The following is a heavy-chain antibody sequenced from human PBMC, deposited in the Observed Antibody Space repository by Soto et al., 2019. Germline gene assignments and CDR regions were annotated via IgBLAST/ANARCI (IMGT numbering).Heavy chain of an antibody. V-gene: IGHV3-33*01. CDR2: IWYDGSNK. CDR3: ASLGVIEARPSAYCVY. D-gene: IGHD6-6*01. J-gene: IGHJ4*02. Sequence: QVQLVESGGGVVQPGRSLRLSCAASGFTFSSYGMHWVRQAPGKGLEWVAVIWYDGSNKYYADSVKGRFTISRDNSKNAIYLQMKSLRAEDTAVYCCASLGVIEARPSAYCVYWGQETLVTVSS. CDR1: GFTFSSYG.